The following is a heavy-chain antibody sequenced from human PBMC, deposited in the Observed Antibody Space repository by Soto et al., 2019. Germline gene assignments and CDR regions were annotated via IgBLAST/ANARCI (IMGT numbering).Heavy chain of an antibody. V-gene: IGHV1-18*01. Sequence: ASVKVSCKASGYTFTTYGISWVRQAPGQGLEWLGWINTHNGNTNYAQNLQGRVIMTADTSTSTAYMELRSLRSEDTAVYYCARGVLLWFGELLLSLDYWGQGTLVTVSS. CDR1: GYTFTTYG. CDR2: INTHNGNT. J-gene: IGHJ4*02. D-gene: IGHD3-10*01. CDR3: ARGVLLWFGELLLSLDY.